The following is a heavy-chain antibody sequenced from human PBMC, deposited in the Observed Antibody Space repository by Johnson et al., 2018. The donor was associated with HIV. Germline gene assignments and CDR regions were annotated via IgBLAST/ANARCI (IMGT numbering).Heavy chain of an antibody. Sequence: QMHLVESGGGLVQPGGSLRLSCAASGFTFSSYVMHWVRQAPGKGLEWVAVISFAGVKKYYADSVKGRFTISRDNSKGTLYLQMDGLRPEDTALYYCAKDKGPVVAARPGGAFDIWGQGTMVTVSS. CDR2: ISFAGVKK. D-gene: IGHD6-6*01. CDR1: GFTFSSYV. CDR3: AKDKGPVVAARPGGAFDI. V-gene: IGHV3-30*18. J-gene: IGHJ3*02.